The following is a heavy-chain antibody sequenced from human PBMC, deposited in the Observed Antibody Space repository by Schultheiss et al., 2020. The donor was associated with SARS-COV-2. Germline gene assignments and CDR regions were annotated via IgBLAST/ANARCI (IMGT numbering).Heavy chain of an antibody. D-gene: IGHD2-2*01. CDR3: AGAVGTSASLIDY. CDR1: EFTSSSYW. CDR2: IKSDGSST. J-gene: IGHJ4*02. Sequence: GGSLRLSCAASEFTSSSYWMYWVRQAPGKGLVWVSRIKSDGSSTSYADSVKGRFTISRDNAENRLYLQMNSLRAEDTAVYYCAGAVGTSASLIDYWGQGTLVTVSS. V-gene: IGHV3-74*01.